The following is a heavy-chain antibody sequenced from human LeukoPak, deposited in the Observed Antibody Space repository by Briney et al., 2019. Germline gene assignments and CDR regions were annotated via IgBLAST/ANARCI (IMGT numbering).Heavy chain of an antibody. CDR3: ARVSRRYYFDY. D-gene: IGHD3-16*02. V-gene: IGHV4-59*01. J-gene: IGHJ4*02. Sequence: PSETLSLTCTVSGGSISSYYWSWIRQPPGKGLEWIGYIYYSGSTNYNPSLKSRVTISVDTSKNQFSLKLSSVTAADTAVYYCARVSRRYYFDYWGQGTLVTVSS. CDR1: GGSISSYY. CDR2: IYYSGST.